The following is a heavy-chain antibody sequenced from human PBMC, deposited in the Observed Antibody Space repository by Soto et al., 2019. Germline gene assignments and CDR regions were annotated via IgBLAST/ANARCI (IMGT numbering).Heavy chain of an antibody. CDR1: GFSYGSHA. CDR2: IWSDGSNR. Sequence: QVQLVESGGGVVQPGMSLRLSCATSGFSYGSHAIHWVRQAPGKGLEWVAQIWSDGSNRYYADSMRGRFTISRDFSNNMAFLQMDSLRAEDTAVYYCSRDGQSPAPYAFDMWGQGTLVIVSS. CDR3: SRDGQSPAPYAFDM. J-gene: IGHJ3*02. D-gene: IGHD4-17*01. V-gene: IGHV3-33*01.